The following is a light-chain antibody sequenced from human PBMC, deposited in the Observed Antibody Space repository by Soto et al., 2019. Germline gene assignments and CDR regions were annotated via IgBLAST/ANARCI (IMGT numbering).Light chain of an antibody. CDR1: QGISSW. V-gene: IGKV1D-12*01. J-gene: IGKJ3*01. CDR2: GAS. CDR3: QQASSFPYT. Sequence: DIQMTQSPSSVSASVGDRVTVTCRASQGISSWVAWYQQRPGKAPQLLIYGASNLQTGVPSRFSGSGSGTDFTLTISSLQPEDFATYYCQQASSFPYTFGPGTKVDFK.